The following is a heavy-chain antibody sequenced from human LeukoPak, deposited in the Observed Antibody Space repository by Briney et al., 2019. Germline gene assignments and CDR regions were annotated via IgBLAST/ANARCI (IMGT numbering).Heavy chain of an antibody. CDR3: AKDRLAYSYAQPFDY. CDR1: GFTFSSYG. CDR2: ITGSGGST. J-gene: IGHJ4*02. V-gene: IGHV3-23*01. Sequence: GGSLRLSCAASGFTFSSYGMSWVRQAPGKGLEWVSGITGSGGSTYYADSVKGRFTISRDNSKNTLYLQINSLRAEDTAVYYCAKDRLAYSYAQPFDYWGQGTLVTVSS. D-gene: IGHD5-18*01.